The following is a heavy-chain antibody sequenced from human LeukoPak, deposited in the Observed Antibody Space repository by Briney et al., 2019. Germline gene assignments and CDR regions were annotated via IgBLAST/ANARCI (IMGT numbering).Heavy chain of an antibody. CDR1: GGTFSSYA. D-gene: IGHD1-20*01. V-gene: IGHV1-69*13. CDR3: AREAVTGTTLPYYYYMDV. J-gene: IGHJ6*03. CDR2: IIPIFGTA. Sequence: GASVKVSCKASGGTFSSYAISWVRQAPGQGLEWMGGIIPIFGTANYAQKFQGRVTITADESTSTAYMELSSLRSEDTAVYYCAREAVTGTTLPYYYYMDVWGKGTTVTISS.